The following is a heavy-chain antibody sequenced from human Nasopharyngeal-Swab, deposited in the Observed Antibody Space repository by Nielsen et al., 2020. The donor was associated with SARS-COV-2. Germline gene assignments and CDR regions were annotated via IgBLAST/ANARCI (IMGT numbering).Heavy chain of an antibody. CDR1: GGSFSGHQ. Sequence: SETLSLTCAVYGGSFSGHQWSWVRQPPGKGLEWIGEVSHGGGTNYNPSLKSRVTISVATSKNQFSLKLSSVTAADTAVYYCARDGLDYDFWSAYFTDVWGQGTTVTVSS. CDR3: ARDGLDYDFWSAYFTDV. D-gene: IGHD3-3*01. J-gene: IGHJ6*02. V-gene: IGHV4-34*01. CDR2: VSHGGGT.